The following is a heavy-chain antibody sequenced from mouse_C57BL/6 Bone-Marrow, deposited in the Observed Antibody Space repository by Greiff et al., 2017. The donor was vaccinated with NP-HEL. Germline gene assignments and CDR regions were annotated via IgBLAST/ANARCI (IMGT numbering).Heavy chain of an antibody. V-gene: IGHV1-80*01. CDR3: ARGNSNGWFAY. Sequence: LQQSGASVKISCKASGYAFSSYWMNWVKQRPGKGLEWIGQIYPGDGDTNYNGKFKGKATLTADKSSSTAYMQLSSLTSEDSAVYFCARGNSNGWFAYWGQGTLVTVSA. CDR1: GYAFSSYW. D-gene: IGHD2-5*01. CDR2: IYPGDGDT. J-gene: IGHJ3*01.